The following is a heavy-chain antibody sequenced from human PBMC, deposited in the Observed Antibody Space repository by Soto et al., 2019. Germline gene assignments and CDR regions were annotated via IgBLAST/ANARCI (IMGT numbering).Heavy chain of an antibody. Sequence: PSETQSLTCTVSGGSISSYYWSWIRQPPGKGLEWIGYIYYSGSTYYNPSLKSRVTISVDTSKNQFSLKLSSVTAADTAVYCCARDRVPYYDSSGYYSYYFDYWGQGTLGTVSS. CDR2: IYYSGST. CDR1: GGSISSYY. V-gene: IGHV4-59*12. CDR3: ARDRVPYYDSSGYYSYYFDY. D-gene: IGHD3-22*01. J-gene: IGHJ4*02.